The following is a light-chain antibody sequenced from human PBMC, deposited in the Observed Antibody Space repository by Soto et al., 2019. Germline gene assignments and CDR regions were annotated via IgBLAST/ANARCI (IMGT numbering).Light chain of an antibody. V-gene: IGLV4-69*01. CDR2: LNSDGSH. Sequence: QLVLTQSPSASASLGASVKLTCTLSSGHSNYAIAWHQQQPEKGPRYLMKLNSDGSHTKGDGIPDRFSGSSSGAERYLTISSLQSEDEADYYCCSYAGDNTFVFGGGTQLTVL. J-gene: IGLJ2*01. CDR3: CSYAGDNTFV. CDR1: SGHSNYA.